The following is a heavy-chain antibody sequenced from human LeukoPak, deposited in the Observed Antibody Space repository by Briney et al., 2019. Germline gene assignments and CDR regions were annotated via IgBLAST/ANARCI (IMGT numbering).Heavy chain of an antibody. Sequence: SETLSLTCTVSGGSISSYYWSWIRQPPGKGLEWIGYVYHSGSSFYNPSLKSRLSIPMDRSKNAFSLRLTSVTAADTAVYYCAKEIPAAGHFDYWGQGTLVTVSS. CDR3: AKEIPAAGHFDY. V-gene: IGHV4-59*01. J-gene: IGHJ4*02. D-gene: IGHD6-13*01. CDR2: VYHSGSS. CDR1: GGSISSYY.